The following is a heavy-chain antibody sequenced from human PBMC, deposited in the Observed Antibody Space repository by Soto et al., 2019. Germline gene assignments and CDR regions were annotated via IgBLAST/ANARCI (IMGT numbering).Heavy chain of an antibody. D-gene: IGHD6-13*01. CDR3: ARTSAAGKYYYGMDV. CDR2: IYPGDSDT. CDR1: GYSFTSYW. J-gene: IGHJ6*02. Sequence: PGESLKISCTGSGYSFTSYWIGWVRQMPGKGLEWMGIIYPGDSDTRYSPSFRGQVTISADKSISTAYLQWSSLKASDTAMYYCARTSAAGKYYYGMDVWGQGTTVTVSS. V-gene: IGHV5-51*01.